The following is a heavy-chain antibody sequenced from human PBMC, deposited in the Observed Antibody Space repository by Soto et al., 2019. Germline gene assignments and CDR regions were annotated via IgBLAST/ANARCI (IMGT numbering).Heavy chain of an antibody. J-gene: IGHJ4*02. CDR2: IKQDGSEK. CDR1: GFTFSNYW. CDR3: ARGTGAAVAADY. Sequence: EVQLVESGGGLVQPGGSLRLSCAASGFTFSNYWMSRVRRAPGKGLEWVANIKQDGSEKFYVDSVKGRFTISRDNAKNSLYLQMNSLRAEDTAVYYCARGTGAAVAADYWGQGTLVTVSS. V-gene: IGHV3-7*01. D-gene: IGHD6-19*01.